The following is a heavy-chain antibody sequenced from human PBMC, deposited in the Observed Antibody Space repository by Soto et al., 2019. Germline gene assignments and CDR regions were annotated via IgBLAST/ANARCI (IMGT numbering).Heavy chain of an antibody. CDR3: ARPLGYCTNGVCSGSWFDP. V-gene: IGHV4-39*01. CDR1: GGSISSSSYY. CDR2: IYYSGST. D-gene: IGHD2-8*01. Sequence: PSETLSLTCTVSGGSISSSSYYWGWIRQPPGKGLEWIGSIYYSGSTYYNPSLKSRVTISVDTSKNQFSLKLSSVTAADTAVYYCARPLGYCTNGVCSGSWFDPWGQGTLVTVS. J-gene: IGHJ5*02.